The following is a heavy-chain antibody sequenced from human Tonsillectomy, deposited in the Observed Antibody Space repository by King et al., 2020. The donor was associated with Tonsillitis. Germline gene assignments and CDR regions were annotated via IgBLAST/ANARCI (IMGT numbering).Heavy chain of an antibody. Sequence: QLVQSGAEVKKPGASVKVSCKASGYTFTGYYMHWVRQAPGQGLEWMGWINPNSGGTNYAQKFQGRVTMTRDTSISTAYMELSRLRSDDTAVYYCARDRVVYYDCSGYYYFDYWGQGTLVTVSS. J-gene: IGHJ4*02. CDR1: GYTFTGYY. V-gene: IGHV1-2*02. CDR2: INPNSGGT. CDR3: ARDRVVYYDCSGYYYFDY. D-gene: IGHD3-22*01.